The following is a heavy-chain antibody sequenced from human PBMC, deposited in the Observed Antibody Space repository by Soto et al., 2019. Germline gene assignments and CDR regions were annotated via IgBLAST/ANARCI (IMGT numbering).Heavy chain of an antibody. Sequence: QINLKESGPTLVKPTQTLTLTCSFSGFSLTTAGVGVGWVRQSPGEALEWLALIYWDDDESYSPSLKTRLTITKDPSKNQVGLTMTTMAPVDTATYYCAHSRNLITEDAQVGDFDSWGQGTLVTVSS. CDR1: GFSLTTAGVG. J-gene: IGHJ4*02. D-gene: IGHD3-10*01. V-gene: IGHV2-5*02. CDR3: AHSRNLITEDAQVGDFDS. CDR2: IYWDDDE.